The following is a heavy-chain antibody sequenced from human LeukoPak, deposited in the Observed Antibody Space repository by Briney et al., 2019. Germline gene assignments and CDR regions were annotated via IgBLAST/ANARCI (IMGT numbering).Heavy chain of an antibody. CDR3: AILNYYDNGDFDFDC. V-gene: IGHV3-7*01. CDR2: INQDGSDK. CDR1: GFTFSSYW. Sequence: GGSLRLSCAASGFTFSSYWMSWVRQAPGKGLEWVANINQDGSDKYYVDSVEGRFTISRDNAKKSLYMQMNSLRAEDTAVYYCAILNYYDNGDFDFDCWGRETLVTVSP. D-gene: IGHD3-22*01. J-gene: IGHJ4*02.